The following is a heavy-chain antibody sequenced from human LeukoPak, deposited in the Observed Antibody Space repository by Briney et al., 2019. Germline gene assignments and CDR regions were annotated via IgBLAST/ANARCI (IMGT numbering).Heavy chain of an antibody. J-gene: IGHJ4*02. CDR1: GFTFSSYA. CDR3: ARIGYSSSSIDY. CDR2: IKEDGSIK. V-gene: IGHV3-7*01. D-gene: IGHD6-13*01. Sequence: PGGSLRLSCAASGFTFSSYAMSWVRQAPGKGLEWVANIKEDGSIKYYVDSVKGRLTIFRDNAKSSLYLQVNSLRAEDTAMYYCARIGYSSSSIDYWGQGTLVTASS.